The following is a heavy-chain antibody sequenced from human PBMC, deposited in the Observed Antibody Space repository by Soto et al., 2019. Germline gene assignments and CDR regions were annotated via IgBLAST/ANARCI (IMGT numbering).Heavy chain of an antibody. D-gene: IGHD2-2*01. CDR2: IIPIPGTA. J-gene: IGHJ6*02. Sequence: QVQLVQSGAEVKKPGSSVKVSCKASGGTFSSYAISWVRQAPGQGLEWMGGIIPIPGTANYAQKFQGRVTITADESTSTAYMELSSLRSEDTAVYYCASSQGSSTSLEIYDYYYYGMDVWGQGTTVTVSS. V-gene: IGHV1-69*01. CDR1: GGTFSSYA. CDR3: ASSQGSSTSLEIYDYYYYGMDV.